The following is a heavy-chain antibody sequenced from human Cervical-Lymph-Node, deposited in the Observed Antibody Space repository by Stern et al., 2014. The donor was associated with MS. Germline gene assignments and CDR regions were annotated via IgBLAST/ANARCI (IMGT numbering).Heavy chain of an antibody. Sequence: MQLVQSGAEVKKPGESLKISCKGFGYSFTSYWIGWVRQMPGKGLEWMGIIFPGHSDPRYNPSFKGQVPISADKAISPAYLQWSSLKASDTAIYYCARQYSVTTPFDYWGRGTLVAVSS. CDR3: ARQYSVTTPFDY. J-gene: IGHJ4*02. V-gene: IGHV5-51*01. CDR2: IFPGHSDP. D-gene: IGHD4-11*01. CDR1: GYSFTSYW.